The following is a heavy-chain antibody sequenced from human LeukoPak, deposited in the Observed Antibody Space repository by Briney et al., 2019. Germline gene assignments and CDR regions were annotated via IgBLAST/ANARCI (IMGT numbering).Heavy chain of an antibody. Sequence: GEPLKFSCKCSGYIFTSYWVGGVRQMPGKGLEWMGIIYPPDPDTTYSPPFQGQVTTSSDKTINTAFLQWTSLETADTAMYYCARQPVQGYFFDYWGQGTLVTVSS. D-gene: IGHD2-2*01. CDR1: GYIFTSYW. J-gene: IGHJ4*02. CDR3: ARQPVQGYFFDY. CDR2: IYPPDPDT. V-gene: IGHV5-51*01.